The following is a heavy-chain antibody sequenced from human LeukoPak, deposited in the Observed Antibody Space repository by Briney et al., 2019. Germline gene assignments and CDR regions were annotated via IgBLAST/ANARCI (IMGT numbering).Heavy chain of an antibody. V-gene: IGHV3-23*01. CDR2: ISGSGGST. J-gene: IGHJ4*02. CDR3: AKERSKCGSNSGYFDY. CDR1: GFTFSSYA. D-gene: IGHD1-1*01. Sequence: GGSLRLSCAASGFTFSSYAMSWVRQAPGKGLEWVSAISGSGGSTYYADSVKGRFTISRDNSKNTLYLQMNSLRAEDTAVYYCAKERSKCGSNSGYFDYWGQGTMVTVSS.